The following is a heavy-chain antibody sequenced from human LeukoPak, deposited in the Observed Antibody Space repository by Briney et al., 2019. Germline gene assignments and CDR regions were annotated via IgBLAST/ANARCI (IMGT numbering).Heavy chain of an antibody. V-gene: IGHV1-69*13. Sequence: SVKVSCKASGGTFSSYAISWVRQAPGQGLEWMGGIIPIFGTANYAQRFQGRVTITADESTSTAYMELSSLRSEDTAVYYCARGLFYTMVRGVKGYWGQGTLVTVSS. J-gene: IGHJ4*02. CDR2: IIPIFGTA. D-gene: IGHD3-10*01. CDR1: GGTFSSYA. CDR3: ARGLFYTMVRGVKGY.